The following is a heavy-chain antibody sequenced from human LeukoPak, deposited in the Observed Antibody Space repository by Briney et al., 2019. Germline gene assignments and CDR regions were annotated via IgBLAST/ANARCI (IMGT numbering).Heavy chain of an antibody. CDR3: ARTTEGYAGGPGYSYYYYMDV. Sequence: SPSETLSLTCAVYGGSFSGYYWSWIRQPPGKGLEWIGEINHSGSTNYNPSLKSRVTISVDTSKNQFSLKLRSVTAADTAVYYCARTTEGYAGGPGYSYYYYMDVWGKGTTVTISS. V-gene: IGHV4-34*01. J-gene: IGHJ6*03. CDR2: INHSGST. CDR1: GGSFSGYY. D-gene: IGHD5-12*01.